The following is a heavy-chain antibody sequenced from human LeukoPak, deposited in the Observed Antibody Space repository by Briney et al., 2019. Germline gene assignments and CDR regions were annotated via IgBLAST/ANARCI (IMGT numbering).Heavy chain of an antibody. V-gene: IGHV1-46*01. CDR3: ARLGPDARPFDY. CDR2: INPSGGST. J-gene: IGHJ4*02. Sequence: ASVKVSCKASGYTFTSYYMHWVRQAPGQGLEWMGIINPSGGSTSYARKFQGRVTMTRDTSTSTVYMELSSLRSEDTAVYYCARLGPDARPFDYWGQGTLVTVSS. D-gene: IGHD6-6*01. CDR1: GYTFTSYY.